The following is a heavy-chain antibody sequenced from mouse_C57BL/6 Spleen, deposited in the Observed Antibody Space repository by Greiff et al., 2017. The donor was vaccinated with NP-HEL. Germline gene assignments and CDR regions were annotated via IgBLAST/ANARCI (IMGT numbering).Heavy chain of an antibody. CDR3: AREGDGDWYFDV. Sequence: QVQLQQPGAELVKPGASVKSSCKASGYTFTSYWMHWVKQRPGQGLEWIGMIHPNSGSTNYNEKFKSKATLTVDKSSSTAYMQLSSLTSEDSAVYYCAREGDGDWYFDVWGTGTTVTVSS. J-gene: IGHJ1*03. D-gene: IGHD3-3*01. V-gene: IGHV1-64*01. CDR1: GYTFTSYW. CDR2: IHPNSGST.